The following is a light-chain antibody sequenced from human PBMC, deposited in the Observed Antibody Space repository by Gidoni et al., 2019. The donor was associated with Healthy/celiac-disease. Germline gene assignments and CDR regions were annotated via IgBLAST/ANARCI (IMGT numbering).Light chain of an antibody. V-gene: IGKV1-39*01. CDR3: QQSYSTPPRT. CDR2: AAS. Sequence: DIQMTQAPSSLSASVGDRVTITCRASQSISSYLNWYQQKPGKAPKLLIYAASSLQSGVPSRFRGSGSGTDFTLTISSLPPEDFATYYCQQSYSTPPRTFGQGTKLEIK. CDR1: QSISSY. J-gene: IGKJ2*01.